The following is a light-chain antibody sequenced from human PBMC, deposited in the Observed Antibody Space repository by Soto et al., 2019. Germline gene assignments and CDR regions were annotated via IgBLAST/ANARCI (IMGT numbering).Light chain of an antibody. J-gene: IGKJ5*01. V-gene: IGKV3-20*01. Sequence: ENVLTQSPGTLPLFPGERATLACRASQTVSSYLTWYQQRPGQAPRLLIYGASKRATGIPDRFSGSGSGTDFTLTISTLEPEDLALCYCQQYDTAPFTFGHGTRLESK. CDR3: QQYDTAPFT. CDR1: QTVSSY. CDR2: GAS.